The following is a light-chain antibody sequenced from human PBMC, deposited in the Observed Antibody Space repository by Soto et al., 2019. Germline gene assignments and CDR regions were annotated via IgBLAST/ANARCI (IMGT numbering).Light chain of an antibody. Sequence: VLPQSPATASLCPGECATLTCRSSQSHHTSLAWYQQKSDKPPRLVIYDSTLKANGVPDRFGGSRSGTEFPLTINSLEPEDFAVYSCQQRNVSPPMTLGQGHAWRL. CDR2: DST. V-gene: IGKV3-11*01. J-gene: IGKJ5*01. CDR1: QSHHTS. CDR3: QQRNVSPPMT.